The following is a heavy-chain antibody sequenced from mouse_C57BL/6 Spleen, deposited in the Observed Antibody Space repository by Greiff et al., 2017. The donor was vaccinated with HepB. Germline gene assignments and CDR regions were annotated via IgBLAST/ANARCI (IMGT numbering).Heavy chain of an antibody. CDR2: IDPSDSET. CDR1: GYTFTSYW. D-gene: IGHD2-4*01. CDR3: ARGGNDYDGFAY. J-gene: IGHJ3*01. V-gene: IGHV1-52*01. Sequence: VKLQQPGAELVRPGSSVKLSCKASGYTFTSYWMHWVKQRPIQGLEWIGNIDPSDSETHYNQKFKDKATLTVDKSSSTAYMQLSSLTSEDSAVYYCARGGNDYDGFAYWGQGTLVTVSA.